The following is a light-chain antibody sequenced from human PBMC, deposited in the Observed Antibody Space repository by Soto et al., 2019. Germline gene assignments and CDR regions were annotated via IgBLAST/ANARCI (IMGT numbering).Light chain of an antibody. V-gene: IGKV3-11*01. CDR3: QQRSNWPRT. CDR2: GAS. J-gene: IGKJ1*01. Sequence: IVLTQSPATLSLSPGERATLSCRASQSVNTYLVWYQQKPGQAPRLLIYGASNRATGIPARFSGSGSGTDFTLTISSLGPEDFAVYYCQQRSNWPRTFGQGTKVDIK. CDR1: QSVNTY.